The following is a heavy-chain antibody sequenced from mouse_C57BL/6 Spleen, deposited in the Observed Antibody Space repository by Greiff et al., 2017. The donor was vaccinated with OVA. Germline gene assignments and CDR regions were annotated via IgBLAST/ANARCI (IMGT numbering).Heavy chain of an antibody. CDR3: ARGDYDPWFAY. Sequence: VQLQQSGPELVKPGASVKISCKASGYAFSSSWMNWVKQRPGKGLEWIGRIYPGGGDTNYNGKFKGKATLTADKSSSTAYMQLSSLTSEDSAVYFCARGDYDPWFAYWGQGTLVTVSA. D-gene: IGHD2-4*01. CDR2: IYPGGGDT. J-gene: IGHJ3*01. V-gene: IGHV1-82*01. CDR1: GYAFSSSW.